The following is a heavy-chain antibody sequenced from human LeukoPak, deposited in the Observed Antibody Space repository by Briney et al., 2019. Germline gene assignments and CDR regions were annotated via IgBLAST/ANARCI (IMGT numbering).Heavy chain of an antibody. Sequence: SETLSLTRTVSGGSFSTYYWSWIRQPPGKGLEWIGYTYYSGSTDYNPSLKSRVTMSLDTSKNQFSLNLSSVTAADTAVYYCARAVITFGGAVAKGFDCWGQGTLVTVSS. CDR1: GGSFSTYY. V-gene: IGHV4-59*01. CDR2: TYYSGST. D-gene: IGHD3-16*01. J-gene: IGHJ4*02. CDR3: ARAVITFGGAVAKGFDC.